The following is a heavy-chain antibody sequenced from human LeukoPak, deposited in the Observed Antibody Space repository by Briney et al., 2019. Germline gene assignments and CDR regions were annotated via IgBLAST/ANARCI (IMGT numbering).Heavy chain of an antibody. CDR1: GGSISSYH. CDR3: ARRYGSGSYDKFDY. V-gene: IGHV4-59*08. J-gene: IGHJ4*02. D-gene: IGHD3-10*01. Sequence: RSGTLSLTCTVSGGSISSYHWNWIRQPPGKGLEWIGYIFSTGSTNYNPSLKSRVTISLDTSKSQFSLRLTSVTAADTAVYYCARRYGSGSYDKFDYWGQATLVTVPS. CDR2: IFSTGST.